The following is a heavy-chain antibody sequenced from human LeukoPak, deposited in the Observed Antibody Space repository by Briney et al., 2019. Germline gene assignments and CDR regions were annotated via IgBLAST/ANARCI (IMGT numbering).Heavy chain of an antibody. CDR2: FSGSGGTT. CDR3: ANGNRCTSPNCLGYYYFYMDV. J-gene: IGHJ6*03. V-gene: IGHV3-23*01. D-gene: IGHD2-8*01. CDR1: GFTFSSYA. Sequence: GGSLRLSCAASGFTFSSYAMNWVRQAPGRGLEWVSGFSGSGGTTYYADSAKGRFTISRDNSKNTLYLQMNSLRAEDTAVYYCANGNRCTSPNCLGYYYFYMDVWGKGTTVTVSS.